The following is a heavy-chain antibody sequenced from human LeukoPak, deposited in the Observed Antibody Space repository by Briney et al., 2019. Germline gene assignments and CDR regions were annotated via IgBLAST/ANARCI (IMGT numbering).Heavy chain of an antibody. CDR3: AEAYSSSWPGDRWFDP. Sequence: GGSLRLSCAASGFTFSSYAMHWVRQAPGKGLEWVAVISYDGSNKYYADSVKGRFTISRDNSKNTLYLQMNSLRAEDTAVYYCAEAYSSSWPGDRWFDPWGQGTLVTVSS. CDR2: ISYDGSNK. CDR1: GFTFSSYA. V-gene: IGHV3-30*04. D-gene: IGHD6-13*01. J-gene: IGHJ5*02.